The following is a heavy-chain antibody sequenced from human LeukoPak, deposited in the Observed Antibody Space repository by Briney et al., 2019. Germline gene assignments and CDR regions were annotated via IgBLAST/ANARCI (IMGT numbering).Heavy chain of an antibody. CDR2: MNPNSGNT. Sequence: ASVKVSCKASGYTFTSYDINWVRQATGQGLEWMGWMNPNSGNTGYAQKFQGRVTMTRNTSISTAYMELSSLRSEDTAVYYCARGRWGSSSWYGSHYYYYMDVWGKGTTVTISS. D-gene: IGHD6-13*01. V-gene: IGHV1-8*01. CDR1: GYTFTSYD. J-gene: IGHJ6*03. CDR3: ARGRWGSSSWYGSHYYYYMDV.